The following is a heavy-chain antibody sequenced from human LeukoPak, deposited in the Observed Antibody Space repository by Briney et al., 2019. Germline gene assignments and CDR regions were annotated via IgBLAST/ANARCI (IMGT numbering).Heavy chain of an antibody. CDR1: GGSISSYY. Sequence: PSETLSLTCTVSGGSISSYYWSWIRQPPGKGLEWIGYIYYSGSTNYNPSLKSRVTISVDTSKNQFSLKLSSVTAADTAVYYCARHDGSSSYTGSRVYYFDYWGQGTLVTVSS. CDR3: ARHDGSSSYTGSRVYYFDY. V-gene: IGHV4-59*01. J-gene: IGHJ4*02. D-gene: IGHD3-22*01. CDR2: IYYSGST.